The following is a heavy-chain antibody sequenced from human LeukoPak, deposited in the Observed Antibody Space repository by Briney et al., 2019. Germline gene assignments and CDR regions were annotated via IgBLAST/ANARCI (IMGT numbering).Heavy chain of an antibody. D-gene: IGHD6-19*01. CDR1: GFTFSSYS. V-gene: IGHV3-21*01. CDR2: ISSSSSYI. Sequence: PGGSLRLSCAASGFTFSSYSRNWVRQAPGKGLEWVSSISSSSSYIYYADSVKGRFTISRDNAKNSLYLQMNSLRAEDTGVYYCARKSSGWFTFDYWGQGTLVTVSS. J-gene: IGHJ4*02. CDR3: ARKSSGWFTFDY.